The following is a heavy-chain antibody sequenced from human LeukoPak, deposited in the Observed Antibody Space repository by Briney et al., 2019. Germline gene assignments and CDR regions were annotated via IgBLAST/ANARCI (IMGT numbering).Heavy chain of an antibody. D-gene: IGHD5-18*01. J-gene: IGHJ4*02. V-gene: IGHV4-30-4*01. CDR2: IYYSGST. CDR1: GGSISSSSYY. Sequence: SETLSLTCTVSGGSISSSSYYWSWLRQPPGKGLEWIGYIYYSGSTYYNPSLKSRVIISVDTSKNQFSLRLSSITAADTAVYYCARGVDTAMVFDYWGQGTLVTVSS. CDR3: ARGVDTAMVFDY.